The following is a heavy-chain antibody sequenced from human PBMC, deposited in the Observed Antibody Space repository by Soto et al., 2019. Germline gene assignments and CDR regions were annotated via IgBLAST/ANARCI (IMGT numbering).Heavy chain of an antibody. CDR1: GFTFSSYG. D-gene: IGHD4-17*01. J-gene: IGHJ4*02. CDR3: ARGGDYPDDY. Sequence: PGGSLRLSCSASGFTFSSYGMHWVRQAPGKGLEWVAVIWYDGSNKYYADSVKGRFTISRDNSKNTLYLQMNSLRAEDTAVYYSARGGDYPDDYWGQGTLVTVSS. V-gene: IGHV3-33*01. CDR2: IWYDGSNK.